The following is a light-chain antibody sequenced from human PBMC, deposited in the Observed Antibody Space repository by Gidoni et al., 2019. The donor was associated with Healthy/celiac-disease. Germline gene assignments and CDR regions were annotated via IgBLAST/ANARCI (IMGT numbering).Light chain of an antibody. J-gene: IGKJ2*01. Sequence: EILFTQSPATLSLSPGERATLSCRASQSVSSYLAWYQQKPGQAPRLLIYDASNRATGIPARFSGSGSGTDFTLTISSLEPEDFAVYYCQQRSNWPPRYTFGQGTKLEIK. V-gene: IGKV3-11*01. CDR1: QSVSSY. CDR2: DAS. CDR3: QQRSNWPPRYT.